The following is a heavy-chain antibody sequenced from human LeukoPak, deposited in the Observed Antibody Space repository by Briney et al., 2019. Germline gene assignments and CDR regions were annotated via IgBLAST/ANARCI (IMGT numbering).Heavy chain of an antibody. V-gene: IGHV1-8*01. CDR3: ARDRILRFLEWEAGMDV. CDR1: GYTFTSYD. D-gene: IGHD3-3*01. CDR2: MNPNSYNT. J-gene: IGHJ6*02. Sequence: ASVKVSCKASGYTFTSYDINWVRQAPGQGLEWMGWMNPNSYNTGYAQKFQGRVTMTRNTSITTAYMELSSLRSEDTAVYYCARDRILRFLEWEAGMDVWGQGTTVTVSS.